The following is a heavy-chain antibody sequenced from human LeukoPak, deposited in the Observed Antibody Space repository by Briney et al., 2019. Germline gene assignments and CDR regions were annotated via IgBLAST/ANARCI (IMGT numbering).Heavy chain of an antibody. J-gene: IGHJ4*02. CDR3: AGWAFDSSGSTDY. V-gene: IGHV4-39*07. Sequence: SETLSLTCSVSGGSLISSSYYWGWSRQPPGKGLEWMGSIFYSGTTYYNPSLKSRVTISIDTSKNQFSLKLSSVTAADTAVYCAAGWAFDSSGSTDYWGQGTLVTVSS. CDR2: IFYSGTT. D-gene: IGHD3-22*01. CDR1: GGSLISSSYY.